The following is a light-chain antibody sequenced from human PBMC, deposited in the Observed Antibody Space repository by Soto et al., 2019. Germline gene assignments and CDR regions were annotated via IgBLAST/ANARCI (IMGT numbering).Light chain of an antibody. CDR2: DAS. Sequence: DIQMTQSPSTLSASVGDRVTITCRASQSISSWLAWYQQKPGKAPKLLIYDASTLESGVPSRFSGSGSGTEFTLTISSLQTDDFASYYCQQYNGYSWTFGQGTKVEIK. CDR3: QQYNGYSWT. CDR1: QSISSW. V-gene: IGKV1-5*01. J-gene: IGKJ1*01.